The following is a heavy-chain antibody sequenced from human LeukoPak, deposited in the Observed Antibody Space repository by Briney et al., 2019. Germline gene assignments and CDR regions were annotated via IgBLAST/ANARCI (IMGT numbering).Heavy chain of an antibody. V-gene: IGHV3-7*01. CDR2: VKQDGSEV. CDR3: ARDWPANFDY. J-gene: IGHJ4*02. Sequence: GESLRLSCAASRFIFSSYWMSWVRQAPGKGLEWVANVKQDGSEVYYVDSVKGRFTISRDNAKNSLYLQMNSLRAEDTAVYYCARDWPANFDYWGQGTLVTVSS. CDR1: RFIFSSYW.